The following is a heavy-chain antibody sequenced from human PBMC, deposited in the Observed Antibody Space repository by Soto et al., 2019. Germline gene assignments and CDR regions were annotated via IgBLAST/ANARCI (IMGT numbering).Heavy chain of an antibody. D-gene: IGHD5-18*01. CDR3: ARDLLSYGYIDY. CDR1: RFTFSSYS. J-gene: IGHJ4*02. Sequence: EVQLVESGGGLVKPGGSLRLSCAASRFTFSSYSMNWVRQAPGKGLEWVSSISSSSSYIYYADSVKGRFTISRDNAKNSLYLQMNSLRAEDTAVYYCARDLLSYGYIDYWGQGTLVTVSS. CDR2: ISSSSSYI. V-gene: IGHV3-21*01.